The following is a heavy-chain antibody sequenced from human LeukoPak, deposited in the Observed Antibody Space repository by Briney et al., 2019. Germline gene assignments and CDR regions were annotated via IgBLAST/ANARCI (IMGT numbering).Heavy chain of an antibody. CDR1: GFTFSSYS. V-gene: IGHV3-21*01. Sequence: GGSLRLSCAASGFTFSSYSMNWVRQAPGKGLEWVSSISSSSSYIYYADSVKGRFTISRDNAENSLYLQMNSLRAEDTAVYYCARVAMERRLDYWGQGTLVTVSS. J-gene: IGHJ4*02. CDR2: ISSSSSYI. CDR3: ARVAMERRLDY. D-gene: IGHD1-1*01.